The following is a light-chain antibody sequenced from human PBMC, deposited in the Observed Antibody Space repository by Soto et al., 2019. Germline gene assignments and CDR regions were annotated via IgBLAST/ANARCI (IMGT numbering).Light chain of an antibody. CDR1: QSISSY. CDR3: QQSYSTPPT. V-gene: IGKV1-39*01. CDR2: AAS. J-gene: IGKJ4*01. Sequence: DIQMTQSPSSLSASLGDRVNITCRASQSISSYLNWYQQKPGKAPKLLIYAASSLQSGVPSRFSGSGAWTDFTLPISSMLPEDFATYYCQQSYSTPPTFGGGTKVEIK.